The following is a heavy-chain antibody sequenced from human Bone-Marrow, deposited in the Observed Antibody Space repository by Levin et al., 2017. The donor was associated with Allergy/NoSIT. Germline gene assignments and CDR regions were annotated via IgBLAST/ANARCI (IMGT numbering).Heavy chain of an antibody. D-gene: IGHD3-10*01. CDR3: AKSLWFGAYFDY. J-gene: IGHJ4*02. V-gene: IGHV4-30-2*01. CDR2: IYHSGST. CDR1: GGSISSGGYS. Sequence: LSQTLSLTCAVSGGSISSGGYSWSWIRQPPGKGLEWIGYIYHSGSTYYNPSLKSRVTISMDRSKNHFSLNLTSVTAADTAVYFCAKSLWFGAYFDYWGQGTLVTVSS.